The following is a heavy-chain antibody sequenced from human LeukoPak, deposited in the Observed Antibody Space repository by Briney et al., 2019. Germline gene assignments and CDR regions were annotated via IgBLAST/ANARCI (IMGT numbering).Heavy chain of an antibody. CDR2: ISYDGSLK. Sequence: PGGSLRLSCAASGFTFSNFGMHWVRQAPGKGLEWLAVISYDGSLKYYTDSLKGRFTISRDNSKNTLYLQMNSLRAEDTAVYYCVELDSDYWGQGTLVTVSS. CDR1: GFTFSNFG. CDR3: VELDSDY. J-gene: IGHJ4*02. V-gene: IGHV3-30*18.